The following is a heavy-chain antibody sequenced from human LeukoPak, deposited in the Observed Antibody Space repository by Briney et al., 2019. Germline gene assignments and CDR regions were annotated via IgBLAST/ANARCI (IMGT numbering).Heavy chain of an antibody. CDR1: GFSFSSAW. CDR2: IKSKGDGETT. D-gene: IGHD4/OR15-4a*01. J-gene: IGHJ4*02. Sequence: GGSLRLSCGASGFSFSSAWMSWVRQAPGKGLEWVGRIKSKGDGETTDYAAPVKGRFTISRDDSNNMVYLQMNSLKIEDTAVYYCAIDEPNYAPYDFDYWGQGTLVTVSS. CDR3: AIDEPNYAPYDFDY. V-gene: IGHV3-15*01.